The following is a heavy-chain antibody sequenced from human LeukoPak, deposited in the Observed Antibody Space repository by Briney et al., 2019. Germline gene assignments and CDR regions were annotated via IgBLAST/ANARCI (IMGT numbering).Heavy chain of an antibody. V-gene: IGHV4-34*01. CDR1: GGSFSDYY. CDR3: ARGHYYGSGSCVHV. D-gene: IGHD3-10*01. J-gene: IGHJ6*04. CDR2: INHSGST. Sequence: SETLCLTCAVYGGSFSDYYWSRIRQPPGKGLEWIEEINHSGSTNYNPSLKSRVTISVDTSKNQFSLKLSSVTAADTAVYYCARGHYYGSGSCVHVWGKGTTVTVSS.